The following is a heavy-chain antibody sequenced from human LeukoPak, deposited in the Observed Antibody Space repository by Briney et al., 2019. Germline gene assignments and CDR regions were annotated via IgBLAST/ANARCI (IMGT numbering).Heavy chain of an antibody. CDR2: IRGSGET. D-gene: IGHD3/OR15-3a*01. CDR1: GVSVSYYY. Sequence: RTGGSLRLSCAVSGVSVSYYYMNWVRQAPGKGLEWVSLIRGSGETFYADSVKGRFTVSRDDSKNTVYLQMNSLRVEDTAEYFCARDRAATQDWVEFDPWGQGTLVTVSS. J-gene: IGHJ5*02. V-gene: IGHV3-66*03. CDR3: ARDRAATQDWVEFDP.